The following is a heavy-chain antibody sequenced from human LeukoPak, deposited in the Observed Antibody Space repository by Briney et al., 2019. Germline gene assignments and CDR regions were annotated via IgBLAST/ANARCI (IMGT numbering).Heavy chain of an antibody. V-gene: IGHV3-7*01. D-gene: IGHD3-22*01. CDR2: IKQDGSEK. CDR1: GFTFSSYW. J-gene: IGHJ4*02. CDR3: AREWSYVTMIPEPPDY. Sequence: GGSLRLSCAASGFTFSSYWMSWVRQAPGKGLEWVANIKQDGSEKYYVDSVKGRFTISRDNAKNSLYLQMNSLRAEDTAVYYCAREWSYVTMIPEPPDYWGQGTLVTVSS.